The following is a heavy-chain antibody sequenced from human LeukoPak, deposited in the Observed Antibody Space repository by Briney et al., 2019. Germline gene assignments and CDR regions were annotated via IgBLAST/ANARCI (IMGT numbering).Heavy chain of an antibody. J-gene: IGHJ4*02. CDR3: ARSEINDYSRF. CDR2: INANTGGT. V-gene: IGHV1-2*02. D-gene: IGHD4-11*01. CDR1: EYIFTGYY. Sequence: ASVKVSCKASEYIFTGYYMHWVRQAPGQGLQWMGWINANTGGTNYAQKFQGRVAMTRDTSISTAYMELSRLRSDDTAVYYCARSEINDYSRFWGQGILVTVSS.